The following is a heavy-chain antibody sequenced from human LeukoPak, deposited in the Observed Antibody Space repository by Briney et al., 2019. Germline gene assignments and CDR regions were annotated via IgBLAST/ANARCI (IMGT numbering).Heavy chain of an antibody. CDR1: GFTFSHYW. D-gene: IGHD1-26*01. V-gene: IGHV3-7*03. CDR3: ARDSGRFYIDY. CDR2: INQDGSEE. J-gene: IGHJ4*02. Sequence: GGSLRLSCAASGFTFSHYWMAWVRQAPGKGLEWVANINQDGSEEFYVDSLKGRFTISRDNAKNSLYLQINSLRADDKAIYYCARDSGRFYIDYWGQGTLVTVSS.